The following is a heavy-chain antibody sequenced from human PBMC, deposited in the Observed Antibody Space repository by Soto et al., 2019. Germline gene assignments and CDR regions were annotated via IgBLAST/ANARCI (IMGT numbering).Heavy chain of an antibody. V-gene: IGHV4-4*02. Sequence: QVQLQESGPGLVKPSGTLSLTCAVSGGSISSSNWWSWVRQPPGKGLEWIGEIYHSGSTNYNPSPTSRAXXSXDXXKNQCPLKLRSVTAADTAVYYCARWNRGSGYYFDYWGQGTLVTVSS. CDR2: IYHSGST. J-gene: IGHJ4*02. CDR1: GGSISSSNW. CDR3: ARWNRGSGYYFDY. D-gene: IGHD3-22*01.